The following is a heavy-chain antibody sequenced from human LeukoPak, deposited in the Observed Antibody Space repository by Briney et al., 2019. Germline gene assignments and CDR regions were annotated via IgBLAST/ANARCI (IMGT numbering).Heavy chain of an antibody. D-gene: IGHD2-8*01. Sequence: GGSLRLSCAASGFTFSTCAMHWVRQAPGKGLEYVAAISGNGDSTYYANSVKGRFTISRDNSKNTLHLQMGSLRPEDMAVYYCAREVYAGNWFNPWGQGTLVTVS. V-gene: IGHV3-64*01. CDR2: ISGNGDST. CDR1: GFTFSTCA. CDR3: AREVYAGNWFNP. J-gene: IGHJ5*02.